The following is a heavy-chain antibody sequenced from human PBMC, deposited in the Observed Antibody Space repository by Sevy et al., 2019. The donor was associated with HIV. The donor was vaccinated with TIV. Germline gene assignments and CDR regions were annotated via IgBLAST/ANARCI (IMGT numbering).Heavy chain of an antibody. CDR3: ARRSDFGRAIPTGVMDV. V-gene: IGHV3-23*01. Sequence: ESLKISCAASGFTFSTYAMSWVRQTPGKGLKLVSVISDSGDSTYYADSVKGRFTISRGNSKNTMYLQMNSLRAEDTAVYYCARRSDFGRAIPTGVMDVWGQGTTVTVSS. J-gene: IGHJ6*02. CDR2: ISDSGDST. D-gene: IGHD2-21*01. CDR1: GFTFSTYA.